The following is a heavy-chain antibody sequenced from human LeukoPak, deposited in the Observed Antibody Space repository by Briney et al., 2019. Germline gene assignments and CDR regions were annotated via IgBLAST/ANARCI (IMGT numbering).Heavy chain of an antibody. CDR1: GYSISSGYY. CDR2: IYHSGST. V-gene: IGHV4-38-2*02. Sequence: PSETLSLTCTVSGYSISSGYYWGWIRQPPGKGLEWIGSIYHSGSTYYNPSLKSRVTISVDTSKNQFSLKLSSVTAADTAVYYCARWDPLRHAFDIWGQGTMVTVSS. J-gene: IGHJ3*02. D-gene: IGHD1-26*01. CDR3: ARWDPLRHAFDI.